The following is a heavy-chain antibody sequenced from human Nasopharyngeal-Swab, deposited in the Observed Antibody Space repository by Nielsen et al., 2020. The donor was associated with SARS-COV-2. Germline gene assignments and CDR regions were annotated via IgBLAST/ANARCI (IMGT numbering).Heavy chain of an antibody. CDR1: GGSFNGFY. V-gene: IGHV4-34*01. J-gene: IGHJ6*02. Sequence: SETLSLTCSVSGGSFNGFYWNWIRQAPGKGLEWIGEINHNERTNYNPSLKCRIAMLVDTSNNQVSLKVSSVSAGDTAVYYCARAGRVGDAYTGLDVWGQGTTVTVSS. CDR3: ARAGRVGDAYTGLDV. D-gene: IGHD5-24*01. CDR2: INHNERT.